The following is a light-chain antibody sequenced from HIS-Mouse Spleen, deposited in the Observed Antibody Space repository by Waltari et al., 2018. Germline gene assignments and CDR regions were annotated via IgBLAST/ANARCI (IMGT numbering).Light chain of an antibody. CDR3: CSYAGSSTVV. CDR1: SSDVWSYNL. CDR2: EGS. Sequence: QSALTQPASVSGSPGQSIPISCTGTSSDVWSYNLFSWYQQHPGKAPKLMIYEGSKRPSGVSNRFSGSKSGNTASLTISGLQAEDEADYYCCSYAGSSTVVFGGGTKLTVL. V-gene: IGLV2-23*01. J-gene: IGLJ2*01.